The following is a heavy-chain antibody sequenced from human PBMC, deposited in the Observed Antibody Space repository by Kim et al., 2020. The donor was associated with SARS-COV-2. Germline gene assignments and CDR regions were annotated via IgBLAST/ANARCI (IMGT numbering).Heavy chain of an antibody. D-gene: IGHD6-6*01. CDR3: ARGGRSSSSFFPEDY. CDR2: ISSSSSYI. Sequence: GGSLRLSCAASGFTFSSYSMNWVRQAPGKGLEWVSSISSSSSYIYYADSVKGRFTISRDNAKNSLYLQMNSLRAEDTAVYYCARGGRSSSSFFPEDYWGQGTLVTVSS. J-gene: IGHJ4*02. V-gene: IGHV3-21*01. CDR1: GFTFSSYS.